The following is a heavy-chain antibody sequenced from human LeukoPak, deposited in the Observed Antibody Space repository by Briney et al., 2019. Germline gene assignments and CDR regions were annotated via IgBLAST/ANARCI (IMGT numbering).Heavy chain of an antibody. J-gene: IGHJ4*02. CDR1: GGSISSYY. D-gene: IGHD4-17*01. CDR2: IYYSGST. CDR3: ASTTTVVTNFDY. Sequence: SETLPLTCTVSGGSISSYYWSWIRQPPGKGLEWIGYIYYSGSTNYNPSLKSRVTISVDTSKNQFSLKLSSVTAADTAVYYCASTTTVVTNFDYWGQGTLVTVSS. V-gene: IGHV4-59*01.